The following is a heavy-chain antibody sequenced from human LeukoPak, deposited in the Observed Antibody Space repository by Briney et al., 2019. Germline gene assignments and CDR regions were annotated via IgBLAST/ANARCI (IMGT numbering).Heavy chain of an antibody. CDR3: TKASLAFGTKYFDP. CDR1: GYTFTGYY. Sequence: ASVKVSCKASGYTFTGYYMHWVRQAPGQGLEWMGWINPNSGDTNYAQKFQGRVTMIRDTSISTAYMELSRLRSDDTAVYYCTKASLAFGTKYFDPWGQGTLVTVSS. V-gene: IGHV1-2*02. J-gene: IGHJ5*02. CDR2: INPNSGDT. D-gene: IGHD3-10*01.